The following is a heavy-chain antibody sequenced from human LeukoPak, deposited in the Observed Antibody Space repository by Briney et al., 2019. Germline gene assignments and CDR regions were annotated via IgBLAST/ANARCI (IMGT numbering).Heavy chain of an antibody. Sequence: PSETLSLTCAVYGGSFSGYYWSWIRQPPGKGLEWIGEINHSGSTNYNPSLKSRVTISVDTSKNQLSLKLTSVTAADTAVYYCARESDLSNYDRTDYWGQGTLVTVSS. CDR2: INHSGST. D-gene: IGHD4/OR15-4a*01. J-gene: IGHJ4*02. CDR1: GGSFSGYY. CDR3: ARESDLSNYDRTDY. V-gene: IGHV4-34*01.